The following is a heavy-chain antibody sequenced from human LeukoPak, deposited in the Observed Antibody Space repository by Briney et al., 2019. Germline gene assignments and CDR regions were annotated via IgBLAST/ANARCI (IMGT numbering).Heavy chain of an antibody. V-gene: IGHV1-2*02. J-gene: IGHJ4*02. CDR2: INPNSGDT. CDR3: SRLAGCGGDCYSEGDY. Sequence: GASVKVSCKASGYAFTGYYMLWVRQAPGQGLEWMGWINPNSGDTNYAQRFQGKITMTRDTSTTTTYMELSSLTSDDTALYYCSRLAGCGGDCYSEGDYWGQGTLVIVSS. D-gene: IGHD2-21*02. CDR1: GYAFTGYY.